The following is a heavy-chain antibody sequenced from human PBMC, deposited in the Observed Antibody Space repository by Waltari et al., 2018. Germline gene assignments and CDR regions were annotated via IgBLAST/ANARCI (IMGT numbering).Heavy chain of an antibody. D-gene: IGHD5-12*01. Sequence: QVQLQQWGAGLLKPSETRSLTCAVHVGSFSGYYWTWIRQPPGLGLGWVGEINLSGRTNNNPSLKSRVTISVDTSKNQFSLKLSSVTAADTAVYYCARVGDGYNSGGPRINWFDPWGQGTLVTVSS. CDR1: VGSFSGYY. CDR3: ARVGDGYNSGGPRINWFDP. V-gene: IGHV4-34*01. CDR2: INLSGRT. J-gene: IGHJ5*02.